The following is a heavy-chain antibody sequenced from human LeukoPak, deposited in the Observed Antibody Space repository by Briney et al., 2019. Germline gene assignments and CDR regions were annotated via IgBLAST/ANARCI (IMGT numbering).Heavy chain of an antibody. J-gene: IGHJ4*02. CDR2: ISAYNGNT. CDR3: ARDDGSSGIWRELLPVPSLGSFDY. CDR1: GYTFTSYG. D-gene: IGHD1-26*01. Sequence: GASVKVSCKASGYTFTSYGISWVRQAPGQGLEWMGWISAYNGNTNYAQKLQGRVTMTTDTSTSTAYMELRSLRSDDTAVYYCARDDGSSGIWRELLPVPSLGSFDYWGQGTLVTVSS. V-gene: IGHV1-18*01.